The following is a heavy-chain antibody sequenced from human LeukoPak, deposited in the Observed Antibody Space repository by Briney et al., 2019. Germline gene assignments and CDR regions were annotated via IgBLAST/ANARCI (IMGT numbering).Heavy chain of an antibody. V-gene: IGHV1-18*01. CDR2: ISAYNGNT. D-gene: IGHD5-24*01. CDR3: ARVARWLPHPGYYYYYMDV. Sequence: ASVKVSCKASGYTFTSYGISWVRQAPGQGLEWIGWISAYNGNTNYAQKLQGRVTMTTDTSTSTAYMELRSLRSDDTAVYYCARVARWLPHPGYYYYYMDVWGKGTTVTISS. CDR1: GYTFTSYG. J-gene: IGHJ6*03.